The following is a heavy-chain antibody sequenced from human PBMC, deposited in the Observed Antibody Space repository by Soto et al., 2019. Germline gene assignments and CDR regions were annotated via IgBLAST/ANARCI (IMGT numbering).Heavy chain of an antibody. J-gene: IGHJ6*03. Sequence: QVQLVQSGSEGNEPGASMKISCHASGYTFTRYYITWVRQATGQGLEWMGWMNPQTGNTAYAEKFQGRVTMTRSTSINTAYMELSALRSEDTAVYYCARLSEESSSSNYYYFYMDVWGKGSTVTVSS. CDR2: MNPQTGNT. CDR1: GYTFTRYY. D-gene: IGHD6-6*01. CDR3: ARLSEESSSSNYYYFYMDV. V-gene: IGHV1-8*01.